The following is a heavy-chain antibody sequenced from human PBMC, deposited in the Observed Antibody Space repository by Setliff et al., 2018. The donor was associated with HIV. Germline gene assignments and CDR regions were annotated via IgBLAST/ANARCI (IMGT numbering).Heavy chain of an antibody. J-gene: IGHJ3*02. CDR1: GFTFNSYE. CDR3: ARDAAAPAAIEGAFDI. D-gene: IGHD2-2*02. CDR2: ISSSGITR. V-gene: IGHV3-48*03. Sequence: LRLSCAASGFTFNSYEMNWVHQAPGKGLEWVSYISSSGITRYYADSVKGRFTISRDNAKNSLSLQLNSLRAEDTAVYYCARDAAAPAAIEGAFDIWGQGTMVTVSS.